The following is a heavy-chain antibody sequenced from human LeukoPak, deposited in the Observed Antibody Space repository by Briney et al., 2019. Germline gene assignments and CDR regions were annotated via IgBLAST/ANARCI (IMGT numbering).Heavy chain of an antibody. D-gene: IGHD6-6*01. CDR1: GYSFTSYW. J-gene: IGHJ4*02. CDR2: IYPSDSDT. CDR3: ARSNYFDY. V-gene: IGHV5-51*01. Sequence: GESLKISCKGSGYSFTSYWIALVRQLPGKGLEWMGIIYPSDSDTKYSPSFQGQVTISADKSISTAYLQWSSLKASDAAIYYCARSNYFDYWGQGTLVTVSS.